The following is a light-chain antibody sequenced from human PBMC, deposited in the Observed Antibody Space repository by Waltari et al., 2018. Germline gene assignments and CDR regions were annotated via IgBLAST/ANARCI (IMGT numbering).Light chain of an antibody. CDR3: QQYYSTPRT. Sequence: DIVMTQSPDSLAVSLGESATINCKSSPSVLYSANNKNYLAWYQQKPGQPPKLLIYWASTRESGVPDRFSGSGSGTDFTLTISSLQAEDVAVYYCQQYYSTPRTFGQGTKVEIK. CDR2: WAS. CDR1: PSVLYSANNKNY. J-gene: IGKJ1*01. V-gene: IGKV4-1*01.